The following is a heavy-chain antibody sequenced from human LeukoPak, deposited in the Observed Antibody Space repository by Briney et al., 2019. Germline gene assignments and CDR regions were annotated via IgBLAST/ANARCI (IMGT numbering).Heavy chain of an antibody. D-gene: IGHD3-16*01. Sequence: GGSLRLSCEASGFTLSTYVMSWVRQAPGKGLECVSSISGSGGTTYYADSVKGRFTISRDNSKNTVYLQMGSLTVEDTAIYYCAKEKLRYYDYWGQGTLVTVSS. CDR2: ISGSGGTT. CDR3: AKEKLRYYDY. V-gene: IGHV3-23*01. J-gene: IGHJ4*02. CDR1: GFTLSTYV.